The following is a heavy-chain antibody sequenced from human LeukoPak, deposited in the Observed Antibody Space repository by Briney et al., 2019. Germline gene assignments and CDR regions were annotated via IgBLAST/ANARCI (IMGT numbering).Heavy chain of an antibody. Sequence: SETLSLTCTVSGGSISSYYWSWVRQPPGKGLEWIGYIYYGGSTNYNPSLKRRVTISVGTSKNHFSLKLTSMTAADTAVYYCARSPPMTAAYCGADCYLYYFDYWGQGTLVPVSS. CDR3: ARSPPMTAAYCGADCYLYYFDY. V-gene: IGHV4-59*08. D-gene: IGHD2-21*02. CDR2: IYYGGST. J-gene: IGHJ4*02. CDR1: GGSISSYY.